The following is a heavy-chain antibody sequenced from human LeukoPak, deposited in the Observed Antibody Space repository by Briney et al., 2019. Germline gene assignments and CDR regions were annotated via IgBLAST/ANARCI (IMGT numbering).Heavy chain of an antibody. Sequence: PGGSPRLSFGAPGFTFRSYRIHRGRQASGAGAVLVSRINSDGSSTNYADSVKGRFTISRDNAKNTLYLQMNSLRAEDTAVYYCARDAVLIEVPIRQGDYWGQGTLVTVSS. D-gene: IGHD5-24*01. CDR1: GFTFRSYR. J-gene: IGHJ4*02. CDR2: INSDGSST. V-gene: IGHV3-74*01. CDR3: ARDAVLIEVPIRQGDY.